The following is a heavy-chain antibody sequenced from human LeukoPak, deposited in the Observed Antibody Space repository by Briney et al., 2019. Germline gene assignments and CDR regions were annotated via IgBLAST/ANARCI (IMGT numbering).Heavy chain of an antibody. CDR3: ARGITMVRGVIIPTVYY. J-gene: IGHJ4*02. D-gene: IGHD3-10*01. CDR1: GYTFTGYY. V-gene: IGHV1-2*02. Sequence: ASVKVSCKASGYTFTGYYMHWVRQAPGQGLEWMGWINPNSGGTNYAQKFQGGVTMTRDTSISTAYMELSRLRSDDTAVYYCARGITMVRGVIIPTVYYWGQGTLVTVSS. CDR2: INPNSGGT.